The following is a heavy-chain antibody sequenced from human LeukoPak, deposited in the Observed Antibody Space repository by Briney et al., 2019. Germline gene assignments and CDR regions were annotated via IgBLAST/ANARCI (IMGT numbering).Heavy chain of an antibody. Sequence: GGSLRLSCAASGFTVSSNYMSWVRQAPGKGLEWVSVIYSGGSTNYADSVKGRFTISRDSSKNTLYLQMNSLRAEDTAVYYCARDLGGRMGLSAVWGQGTRSPSP. J-gene: IGHJ6*02. CDR3: ARDLGGRMGLSAV. CDR2: IYSGGST. CDR1: GFTVSSNY. D-gene: IGHD5-24*01. V-gene: IGHV3-53*01.